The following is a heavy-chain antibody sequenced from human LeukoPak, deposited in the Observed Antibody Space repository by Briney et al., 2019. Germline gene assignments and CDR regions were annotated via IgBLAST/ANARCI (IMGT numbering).Heavy chain of an antibody. CDR1: GFTFSSYW. V-gene: IGHV3-7*01. D-gene: IGHD6-19*01. Sequence: GGSLRLSCAASGFTFSSYWKSWVRQAPGKGLEWVANIKQDGSEKYYVDSVKGRFTISRDNAKNSLYLQMNSLRAEDTAVYYCARVHSSGWYGDWFDPWGQGTLVTVSS. CDR3: ARVHSSGWYGDWFDP. J-gene: IGHJ5*02. CDR2: IKQDGSEK.